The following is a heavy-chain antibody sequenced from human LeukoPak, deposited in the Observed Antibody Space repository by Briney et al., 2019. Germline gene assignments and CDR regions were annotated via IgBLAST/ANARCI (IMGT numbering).Heavy chain of an antibody. CDR3: VGDRGYSSGWYYFDY. Sequence: GGSLRLSCAASGFTFSSYSMNWVRQAPGKGLEWVSSTSSSSSNIYYADSVKGRFTISRDNAKNSLYLQMNSLRAEDTAVYYCVGDRGYSSGWYYFDYWGQGALVTVSS. J-gene: IGHJ4*02. CDR2: TSSSSSNI. CDR1: GFTFSSYS. D-gene: IGHD6-19*01. V-gene: IGHV3-21*01.